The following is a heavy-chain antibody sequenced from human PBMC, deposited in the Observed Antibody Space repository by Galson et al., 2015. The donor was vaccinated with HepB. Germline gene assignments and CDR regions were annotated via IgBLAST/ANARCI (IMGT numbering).Heavy chain of an antibody. V-gene: IGHV3-9*01. CDR2: ISWNSATI. CDR3: AKDILRGDSIYYYYAMDV. D-gene: IGHD3-22*01. J-gene: IGHJ6*02. CDR1: GFTFDDYA. Sequence: SLRLSCAASGFTFDDYAMHWVRQAPGKGLEWVSGISWNSATIGYADSVKGRFTISRDNAKNSLYLQMNSLRAEDTALYYCAKDILRGDSIYYYYAMDVWGQGTTVTVSS.